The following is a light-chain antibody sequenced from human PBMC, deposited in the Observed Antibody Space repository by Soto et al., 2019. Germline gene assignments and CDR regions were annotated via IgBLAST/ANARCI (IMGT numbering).Light chain of an antibody. V-gene: IGKV3-20*01. J-gene: IGKJ1*01. CDR2: DAS. Sequence: EIVLTQSPGTLSLSPGERATLSCRATESVVSSYLAWYQLKPGQAPRLLIYDASSRATGIPDRFSGSGSGTDFTLTISRLEPDDFAVYYCQQYGSIPWTFGQGTKVDIK. CDR3: QQYGSIPWT. CDR1: ESVVSSY.